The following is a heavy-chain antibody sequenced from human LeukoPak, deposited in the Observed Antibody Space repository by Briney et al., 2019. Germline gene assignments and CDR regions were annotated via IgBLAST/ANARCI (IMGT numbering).Heavy chain of an antibody. CDR1: GFTFTTYV. Sequence: GGSLRLSCAASGFTFTTYVMIWVRQAPGKGLEWVSTISSDGDRTYYADSVKGRFTISRDNSKSTLYLQMNSLGAEKTAVYYCANSYNRQSDCWVRGTLATVSS. CDR2: ISSDGDRT. D-gene: IGHD1-14*01. V-gene: IGHV3-23*01. J-gene: IGHJ4*02. CDR3: ANSYNRQSDC.